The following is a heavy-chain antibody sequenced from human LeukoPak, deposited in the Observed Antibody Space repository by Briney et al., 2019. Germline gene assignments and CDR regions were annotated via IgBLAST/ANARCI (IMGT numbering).Heavy chain of an antibody. CDR2: IGSSSSYI. CDR3: AREGRSIAARDFDY. Sequence: PGGSLRLSCAASGFTFSSYSMNWVRQAPGKGLEWVSSIGSSSSYIYYADSVKGRFTISRDNAKNSLYLQMNSLRAEDTAVYYCAREGRSIAARDFDYWGQRTLVTVSS. CDR1: GFTFSSYS. J-gene: IGHJ4*02. D-gene: IGHD6-6*01. V-gene: IGHV3-21*01.